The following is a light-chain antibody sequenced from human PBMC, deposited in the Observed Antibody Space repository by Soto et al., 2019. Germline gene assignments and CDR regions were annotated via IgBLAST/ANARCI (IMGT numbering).Light chain of an antibody. Sequence: DIQMTQSPSTLSASVGDRVTITCRASQSINNWLAWYQQKPGKAPKLLLYEASGLESGVPSRFSGSGSGTEFTLTVSSLQPNDFATYYCQHYNNYSPAFGQGTKVDIK. J-gene: IGKJ1*01. V-gene: IGKV1-5*03. CDR2: EAS. CDR1: QSINNW. CDR3: QHYNNYSPA.